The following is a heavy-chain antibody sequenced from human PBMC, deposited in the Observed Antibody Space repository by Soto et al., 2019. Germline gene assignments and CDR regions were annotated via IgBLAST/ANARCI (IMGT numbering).Heavy chain of an antibody. D-gene: IGHD2-8*01. J-gene: IGHJ4*02. CDR3: TRLMCTSFDL. CDR2: ARNKAHSYTT. CDR1: GFTFSDHH. Sequence: GGSLRLSCAASGFTFSDHHMDWVRQAPGKGLEWVGRARNKAHSYTTAYAASVRGRFIISRDDSKNSLSLQMSSLKTDDTAVYFCTRLMCTSFDLWGQGTLVTVSS. V-gene: IGHV3-72*01.